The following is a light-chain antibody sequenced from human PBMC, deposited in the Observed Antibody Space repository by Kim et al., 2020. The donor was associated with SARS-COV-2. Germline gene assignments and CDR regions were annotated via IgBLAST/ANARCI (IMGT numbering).Light chain of an antibody. CDR2: GAS. V-gene: IGKV3-20*01. CDR3: QQDGSSPLT. J-gene: IGKJ4*01. CDR1: QSVSNSR. Sequence: EIVLTQSPGTLSLSPGERATLSCRASQSVSNSRLAWYQQKPGQAPRLLISGASRRATGIPDRFSGSGSGTDFTLTITRLEPEDFAVYYCQQDGSSPLTFGGGTKVDIK.